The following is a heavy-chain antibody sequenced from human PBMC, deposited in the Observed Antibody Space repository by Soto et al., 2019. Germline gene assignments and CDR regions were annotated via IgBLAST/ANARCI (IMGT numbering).Heavy chain of an antibody. D-gene: IGHD6-13*01. J-gene: IGHJ4*02. Sequence: GGSLSLSCSSSGFTCRSDEMNWVRQALGTGLEWVSYIIGSGSTIYYADSVKGRFTISRDNAKNSLYLKMNSLSAEDTAVYYCAVSSSWSEATFDYWGQGTLVTVSS. V-gene: IGHV3-48*03. CDR1: GFTCRSDE. CDR3: AVSSSWSEATFDY. CDR2: IIGSGSTI.